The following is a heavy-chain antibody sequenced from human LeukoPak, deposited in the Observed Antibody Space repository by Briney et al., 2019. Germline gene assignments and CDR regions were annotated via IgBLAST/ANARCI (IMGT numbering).Heavy chain of an antibody. D-gene: IGHD2-2*01. CDR1: GCTVSSNY. J-gene: IGHJ4*02. Sequence: PGGSLRLSCAASGCTVSSNYMSWVRQAPGKGLEWVSLIYSGGSTYYADSVKGRFTISRDNSKNTLYLKMNSLRAEDTAVYYCARKYCSSTSCSLDYWGQGTLVTVSS. V-gene: IGHV3-53*01. CDR2: IYSGGST. CDR3: ARKYCSSTSCSLDY.